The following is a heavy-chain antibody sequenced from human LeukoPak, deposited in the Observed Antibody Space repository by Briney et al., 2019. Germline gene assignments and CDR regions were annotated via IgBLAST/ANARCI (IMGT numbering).Heavy chain of an antibody. CDR3: SPGFAFDV. D-gene: IGHD2-15*01. CDR2: ISTDGGRT. V-gene: IGHV3-74*01. J-gene: IGHJ3*01. Sequence: GGSLRLSCAASGFTFTDYWMRWVRQRPGEGLVWVSHISTDGGRTNYADSVKGRFTTSRDNTKNTVYLQMSSLRAEDTAVYYCSPGFAFDVWGQGTMVTVSS. CDR1: GFTFTDYW.